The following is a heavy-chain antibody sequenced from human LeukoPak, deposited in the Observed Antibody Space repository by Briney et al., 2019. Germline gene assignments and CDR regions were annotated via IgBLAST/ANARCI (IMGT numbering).Heavy chain of an antibody. D-gene: IGHD6-19*01. V-gene: IGHV3-7*01. CDR2: IKQDGSEK. CDR1: GFTFSSYW. CDR3: ARDPYSGGYGAYYYYYMDV. J-gene: IGHJ6*03. Sequence: GGSLRLSCAASGFTFSSYWMTWVRQAPGKGLEWVANIKQDGSEKYYVDSVKGRFTISRDNANNSLYLQMNSLRAEDTAVYYCARDPYSGGYGAYYYYYMDVWGKGTTVTVSS.